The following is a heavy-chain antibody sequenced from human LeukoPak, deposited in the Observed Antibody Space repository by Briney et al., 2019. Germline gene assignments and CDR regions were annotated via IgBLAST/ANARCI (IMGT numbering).Heavy chain of an antibody. CDR3: AKDQPRYFDWRRATEFDP. D-gene: IGHD3-9*01. J-gene: IGHJ5*02. Sequence: PGGTLRLSCAASGFTFSSYGMSWVRQAPGKGLEWVSAISGSGGSTYYADSVKGRFTISRDNSKNTLYLQMNSLRAEDTAVYYCAKDQPRYFDWRRATEFDPWGQGTLVTVSS. CDR1: GFTFSSYG. CDR2: ISGSGGST. V-gene: IGHV3-23*01.